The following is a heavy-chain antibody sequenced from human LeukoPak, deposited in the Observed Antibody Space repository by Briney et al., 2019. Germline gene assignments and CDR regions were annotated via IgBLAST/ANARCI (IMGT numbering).Heavy chain of an antibody. D-gene: IGHD4-11*01. CDR3: ARGTLQTYYYGMDV. V-gene: IGHV3-23*01. CDR1: GFTFSSYA. CDR2: ISGSGGST. J-gene: IGHJ6*02. Sequence: PGGSLRLSCAASGFTFSSYAMSWVRQAPGKGLEWVSAISGSGGSTYYADSVKGRFTISRDNSKNTLYLQMNSLRAEDTAVYYCARGTLQTYYYGMDVWGQGTTVTVSS.